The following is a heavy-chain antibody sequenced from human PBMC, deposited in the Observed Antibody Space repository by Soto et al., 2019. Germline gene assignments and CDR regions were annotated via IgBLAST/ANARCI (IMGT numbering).Heavy chain of an antibody. CDR2: ISYDGSNK. CDR1: GFTFRSYG. D-gene: IGHD1-26*01. Sequence: GGSLRLSCAASGFTFRSYGMYWVRQAPGRGLEWVAFISYDGSNKCSDSVKGRFTISRDNSKNTLYLQMNSLRAEDTAVYYCAKGSYSGRYSDFDCWGQGTLVTVSS. V-gene: IGHV3-30*18. CDR3: AKGSYSGRYSDFDC. J-gene: IGHJ4*02.